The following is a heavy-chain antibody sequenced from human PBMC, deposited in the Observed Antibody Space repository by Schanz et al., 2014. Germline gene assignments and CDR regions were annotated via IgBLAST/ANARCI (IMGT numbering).Heavy chain of an antibody. CDR3: VREGSTTPVAGLRSFDWLGRFDY. CDR2: VRKKEFSDDTE. V-gene: IGHV3-72*01. Sequence: EVQLVESGGGLVQPGGSLRLSCAASGFSFSDHAMDWVRQAAGKGLEWVGRVRKKEFSDDTEEYAASVRGRFTISRDDSKSVVNLQMNGLKTEDAAMYYCVREGSTTPVAGLRSFDWLGRFDYWGQGALVTVAS. J-gene: IGHJ4*02. CDR1: GFSFSDHA. D-gene: IGHD3-9*01.